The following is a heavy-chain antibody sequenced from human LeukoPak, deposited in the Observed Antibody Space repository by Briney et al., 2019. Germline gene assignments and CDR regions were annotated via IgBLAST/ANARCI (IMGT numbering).Heavy chain of an antibody. Sequence: SETLSLTCTVSGGSLSGSTYYWGWIRQPPGKGLEWIGYIYYSGSTYYNPSLKSRVTMSVDTSKNQFSLKLSSVTAADTAVYYCAREEGYFDYWGQGTLVTVSS. J-gene: IGHJ4*02. CDR1: GGSLSGSTYY. CDR2: IYYSGST. V-gene: IGHV4-39*07. CDR3: AREEGYFDY.